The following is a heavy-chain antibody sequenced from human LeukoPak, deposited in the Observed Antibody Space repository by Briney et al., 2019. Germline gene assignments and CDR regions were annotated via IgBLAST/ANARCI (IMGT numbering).Heavy chain of an antibody. D-gene: IGHD3-3*01. J-gene: IGHJ4*02. Sequence: GGSLRLSCAASGFTFSSYWMSWVRQAPGKGLEWVANIKQDGSNKYYADSVKGRFTISRDNSKNTLYLQMNSLRAEDTAVYYCAKGITIFGVVDYYFDYWAREPWSPSPQ. CDR3: AKGITIFGVVDYYFDY. V-gene: IGHV3-7*01. CDR2: IKQDGSNK. CDR1: GFTFSSYW.